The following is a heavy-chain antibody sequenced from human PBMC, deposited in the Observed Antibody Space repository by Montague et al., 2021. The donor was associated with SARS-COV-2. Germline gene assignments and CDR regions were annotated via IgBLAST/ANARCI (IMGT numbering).Heavy chain of an antibody. J-gene: IGHJ4*02. CDR2: IYYSGST. Sequence: TLSLTCTVSGXSISSGGYYWSWIRQHPGKGLEWIGYIYYSGSTYYNPSLKSRVTISVDTSKNQFSLKLSSVTAADTAVYYCARAKRITIFGVVNEIDYWGQGTLVTVSS. D-gene: IGHD3-3*01. V-gene: IGHV4-31*03. CDR1: GXSISSGGYY. CDR3: ARAKRITIFGVVNEIDY.